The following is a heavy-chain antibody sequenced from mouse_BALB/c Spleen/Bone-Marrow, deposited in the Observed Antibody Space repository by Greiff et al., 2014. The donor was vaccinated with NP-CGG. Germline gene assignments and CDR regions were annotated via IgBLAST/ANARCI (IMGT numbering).Heavy chain of an antibody. J-gene: IGHJ2*01. V-gene: IGHV1-9*01. CDR2: ILPGSGTT. CDR1: GYTFSNYW. Sequence: VHLVESGAELTKPGASVKISYKATGYTFSNYWIEWVKQRPGHGLEWIGEILPGSGTTNYNEKFDDKAAFTADTSSNTAYMQLSSLTSEDSAVYYCARGLPLDFWGQGTTLTVSS. CDR3: ARGLPLDF. D-gene: IGHD2-4*01.